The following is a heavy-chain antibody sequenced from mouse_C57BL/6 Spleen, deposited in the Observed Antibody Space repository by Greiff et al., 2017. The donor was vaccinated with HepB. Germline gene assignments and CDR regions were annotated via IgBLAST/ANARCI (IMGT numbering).Heavy chain of an antibody. Sequence: QVQLQQPVPELVRPGSSVKLSCKASVYTFTSYWMHWVKQRPIQGLEWIGNIDPSDSETHYNQKFKDKATLTVDKSSSTAYMQLSSLTSEDSAVYCGARRWLQEDIDGWGKGTTATVSS. J-gene: IGHJ1*03. D-gene: IGHD2-3*01. CDR1: VYTFTSYW. CDR2: IDPSDSET. CDR3: ARRWLQEDIDG. V-gene: IGHV1-52*01.